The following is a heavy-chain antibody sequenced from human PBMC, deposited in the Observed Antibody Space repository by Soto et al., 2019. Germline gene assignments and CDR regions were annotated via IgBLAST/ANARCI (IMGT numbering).Heavy chain of an antibody. V-gene: IGHV3-74*01. J-gene: IGHJ3*01. CDR3: ARGGASATFDV. CDR2: INNDGSDT. Sequence: GGSLRLSCAASGFTFSGYWMNWVRQAPGKGLVWVSRINNDGSDTVYADSVEGRLTISRDNAKNTVYLQMNGLRVEDTAVYYCARGGASATFDVWGQGTMVTVSS. CDR1: GFTFSGYW. D-gene: IGHD6-25*01.